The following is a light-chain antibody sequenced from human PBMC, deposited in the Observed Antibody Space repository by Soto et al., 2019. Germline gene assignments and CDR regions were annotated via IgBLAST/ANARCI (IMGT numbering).Light chain of an antibody. V-gene: IGKV3-11*01. CDR1: QSVSSY. CDR3: QQRSNWPPG. CDR2: DAS. Sequence: EIWLTQSPATLSLSPGERATLSCRASQSVSSYLDWYQQKHGKAPRLLIYDASNRATGIPARSSGSGSGTDFTLTISSLQPEDFEVYYCQQRSNWPPGFGQGTKVDI. J-gene: IGKJ1*01.